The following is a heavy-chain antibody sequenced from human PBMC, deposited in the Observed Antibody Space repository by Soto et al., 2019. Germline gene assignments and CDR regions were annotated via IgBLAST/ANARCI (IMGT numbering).Heavy chain of an antibody. CDR3: ARAAAGHYGMDV. Sequence: SVKVSCKASGGIFSSYAISWVRQAPGQGLEWMGGIIPIFGTANYAQKFQGRVTITADESTSTAYMELSSLRSEDTAVYYCARAAAGHYGMDVWGQGTTVTVSS. CDR2: IIPIFGTA. D-gene: IGHD6-13*01. CDR1: GGIFSSYA. V-gene: IGHV1-69*13. J-gene: IGHJ6*02.